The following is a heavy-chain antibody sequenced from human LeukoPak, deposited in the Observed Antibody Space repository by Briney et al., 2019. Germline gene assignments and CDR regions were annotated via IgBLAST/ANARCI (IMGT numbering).Heavy chain of an antibody. V-gene: IGHV3-30*03. J-gene: IGHJ3*02. CDR3: ARDKFRPWGSYRYSAFDI. Sequence: QAGGSPRLSCAASGFTFSSYGMHWVRPAPGKGLEWVAVISYDGSNKYYADSVKGRFTISRDNSKNTLYLQMNSLRAEDAAVYYCARDKFRPWGSYRYSAFDIWGQGTMVTVSS. D-gene: IGHD3-16*02. CDR2: ISYDGSNK. CDR1: GFTFSSYG.